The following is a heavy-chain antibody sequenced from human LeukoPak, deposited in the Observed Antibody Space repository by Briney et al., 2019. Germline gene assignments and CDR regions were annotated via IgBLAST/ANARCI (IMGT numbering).Heavy chain of an antibody. D-gene: IGHD1-1*01. CDR3: AGLTTANNWFDP. Sequence: ASVKVSCKASGYTFTGYYMHWVRQAPGQGPEWMGWINPNSGGTNYAQKFQGRVTMTRDTSISTAYMELSRLRSDDTAVYYCAGLTTANNWFDPWGQGTLVTVSS. V-gene: IGHV1-2*02. CDR1: GYTFTGYY. CDR2: INPNSGGT. J-gene: IGHJ5*02.